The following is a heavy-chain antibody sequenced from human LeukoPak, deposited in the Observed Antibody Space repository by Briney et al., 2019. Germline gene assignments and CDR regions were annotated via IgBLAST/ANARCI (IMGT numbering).Heavy chain of an antibody. V-gene: IGHV4-39*01. J-gene: IGHJ4*02. CDR3: ARLLPGAYYYGSGSYFDY. Sequence: PSETLSLTCTVSGGSISSSSYYWGWIRQPPGKGLEWIGSIYYSGSTYYNPSLKSRVTISVDTSKNQFSLKLSSVTAADTAVYYCARLLPGAYYYGSGSYFDYWGQGTLVTVSS. D-gene: IGHD3-10*01. CDR1: GGSISSSSYY. CDR2: IYYSGST.